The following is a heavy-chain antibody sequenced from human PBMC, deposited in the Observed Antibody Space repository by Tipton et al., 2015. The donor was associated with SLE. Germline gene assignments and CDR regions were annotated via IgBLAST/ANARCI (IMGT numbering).Heavy chain of an antibody. CDR3: ARDHGSYFDY. CDR2: IYASGST. D-gene: IGHD1-1*01. J-gene: IGHJ4*02. V-gene: IGHV4-4*07. CDR1: DGSISDYY. Sequence: TLSLTCTVSDGSISDYYWTWIRQPAGEGLEWIGRIYASGSTNYNPSLRSRAAMSVDTSKSHFSLKLSSVTAADTAVYYCARDHGSYFDYWGQGTLVTVSS.